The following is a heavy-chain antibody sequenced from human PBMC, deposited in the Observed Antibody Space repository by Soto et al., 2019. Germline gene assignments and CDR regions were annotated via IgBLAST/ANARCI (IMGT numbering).Heavy chain of an antibody. CDR2: IYYSGST. V-gene: IGHV4-39*01. J-gene: IGHJ4*02. D-gene: IGHD4-17*01. CDR3: ARHVTTVTTPFEY. CDR1: GGSISSSSYY. Sequence: PSETLSLTCTVSGGSISSSSYYWGWIRQPPGKGLEWIGSIYYSGSTYYNPSLKSRVTISVDTSKNQFSLKLSSVTAADTAVYYCARHVTTVTTPFEYWGQGTLVTVSS.